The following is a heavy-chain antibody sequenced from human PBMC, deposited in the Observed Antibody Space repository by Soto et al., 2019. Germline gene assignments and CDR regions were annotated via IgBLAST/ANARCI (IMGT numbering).Heavy chain of an antibody. CDR2: IGTAGDT. CDR3: ARAGVRYYDFWSGYPSGSYYYYGMDV. Sequence: PGGSLRLSCAASGFTFRSYDMHWVRQATGKGLEWVSAIGTAGDTYYPGSVKVRFTISRENAKNSLYLQMNSLRAGDTAVYYCARAGVRYYDFWSGYPSGSYYYYGMDVWGQGTTVTVSS. V-gene: IGHV3-13*01. CDR1: GFTFRSYD. J-gene: IGHJ6*02. D-gene: IGHD3-3*01.